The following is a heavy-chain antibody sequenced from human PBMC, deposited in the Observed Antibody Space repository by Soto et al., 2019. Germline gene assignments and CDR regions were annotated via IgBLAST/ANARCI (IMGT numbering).Heavy chain of an antibody. V-gene: IGHV1-69*01. J-gene: IGHJ1*01. CDR1: EGTFSGYA. CDR3: ARDPRSITGTTSSEDFQH. D-gene: IGHD1-20*01. CDR2: IIPLLGIT. Sequence: QAQLMQSGAEVKKPGSSVKVSCKASEGTFSGYAINWVRQAPGQGLEWMGGIIPLLGITDYGQKFQGRITIAADESTGTAYMDLRGLRSEDTVVYYCARDPRSITGTTSSEDFQHWGQGTLVSVSS.